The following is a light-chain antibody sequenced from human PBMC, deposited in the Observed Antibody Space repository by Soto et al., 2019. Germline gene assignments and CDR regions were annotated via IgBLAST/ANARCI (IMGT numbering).Light chain of an antibody. Sequence: DIVMTQSPASLAVSLGERATINCKSSQSVFYSSNNKNYFAWYQQKPGQPPKLFIYWESTRESGVPDRFSGSGSGKDFPLTISSLQAEDVAVYYCQQYYSPWTFGQGTKVVLK. CDR1: QSVFYSSNNKNY. V-gene: IGKV4-1*01. J-gene: IGKJ1*01. CDR3: QQYYSPWT. CDR2: WES.